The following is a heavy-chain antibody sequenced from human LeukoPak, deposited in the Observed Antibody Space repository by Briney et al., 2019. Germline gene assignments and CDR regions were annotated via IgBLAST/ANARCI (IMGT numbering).Heavy chain of an antibody. CDR2: ISGSGGST. Sequence: PGGSLRLSCAASGFTFSSYAMSWVRQAPGKRLEWVSAISGSGGSTYYADSVKGRFTISRDNSKNTLYLQMNSLRAEDTAVYYCAKAHGLRITMIVVAPDYWGQGTLVTVSS. CDR1: GFTFSSYA. J-gene: IGHJ4*02. V-gene: IGHV3-23*01. D-gene: IGHD3-22*01. CDR3: AKAHGLRITMIVVAPDY.